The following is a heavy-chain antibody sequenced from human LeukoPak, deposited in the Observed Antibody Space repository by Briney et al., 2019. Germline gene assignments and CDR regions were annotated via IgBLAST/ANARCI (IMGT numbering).Heavy chain of an antibody. CDR2: INPDGGDK. V-gene: IGHV3-7*01. CDR3: ARLFGGVTTFDY. J-gene: IGHJ4*02. Sequence: GGSLRLSCSASGFTFSAYWMSRIRQGPGKGLEWVASINPDGGDKFYVDSVKGRFTISRDNTWNSLFLDLSSLRADDTAMYFCARLFGGVTTFDYWGQGALVTVSS. D-gene: IGHD4-17*01. CDR1: GFTFSAYW.